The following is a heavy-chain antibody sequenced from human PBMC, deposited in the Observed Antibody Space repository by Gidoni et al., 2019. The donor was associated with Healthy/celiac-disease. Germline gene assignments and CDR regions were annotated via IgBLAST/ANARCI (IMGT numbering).Heavy chain of an antibody. Sequence: QLQLQESGPGLVKPSETLSLTCTVSGGSISSSSYYWGWIRQHPGKGLEWIGSIYYSGSTYYNPSLKSRVTISVDTSKNQFSLKLSSVTAADTAVYYCASPLGYDSSGYYFAFDIWGQGTMVTVSS. CDR3: ASPLGYDSSGYYFAFDI. J-gene: IGHJ3*02. D-gene: IGHD3-22*01. CDR2: IYYSGST. V-gene: IGHV4-39*01. CDR1: GGSISSSSYY.